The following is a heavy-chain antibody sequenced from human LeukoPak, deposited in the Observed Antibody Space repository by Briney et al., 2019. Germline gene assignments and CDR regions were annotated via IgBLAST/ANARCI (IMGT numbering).Heavy chain of an antibody. J-gene: IGHJ5*02. Sequence: SETLSLTCTVSGGSISSSSYYWGWIRQPPGKGLEWIGSIYYSGSTYYNPSLKSRVTISVDTSKNQFSLKLSSVTAADTAVYYCARQTGYYYDSRGYLDWFDPWGQGTLVTVSS. CDR3: ARQTGYYYDSRGYLDWFDP. CDR1: GGSISSSSYY. V-gene: IGHV4-39*01. D-gene: IGHD3-22*01. CDR2: IYYSGST.